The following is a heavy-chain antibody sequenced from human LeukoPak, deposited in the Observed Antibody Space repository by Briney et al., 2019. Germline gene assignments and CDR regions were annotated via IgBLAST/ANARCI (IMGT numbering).Heavy chain of an antibody. CDR3: AKGQSYYYYYRMDV. Sequence: GGSLRLSCAASGFTFSSYAMSWDRQAPGKGLEWVSAITGSGDSTYYADSVKGRFTISRDNSKNTLYLQMNSLRAEDTAVYYCAKGQSYYYYYRMDVWGQGTTVTVSS. V-gene: IGHV3-23*01. J-gene: IGHJ6*02. CDR1: GFTFSSYA. CDR2: ITGSGDST.